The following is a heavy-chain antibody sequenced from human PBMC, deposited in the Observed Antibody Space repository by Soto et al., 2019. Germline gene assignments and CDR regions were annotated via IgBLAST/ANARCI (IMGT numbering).Heavy chain of an antibody. J-gene: IGHJ5*02. CDR1: GGSISSGGYS. D-gene: IGHD5-12*01. CDR3: ATISRGSHYSAHFDH. V-gene: IGHV4-30-2*01. CDR2: IYHSGST. Sequence: SETLSLTCAVSGGSISSGGYSWSWIRQPPGKGLEWIGYIYHSGSTYYNPSLKSRVTISVDRSKNQFSLKLSSVTAADTAVYYCATISRGSHYSAHFDHRGQRTLVTVSS.